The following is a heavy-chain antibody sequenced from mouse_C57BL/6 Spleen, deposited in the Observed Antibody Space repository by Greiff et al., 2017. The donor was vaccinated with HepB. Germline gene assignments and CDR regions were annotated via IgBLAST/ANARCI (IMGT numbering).Heavy chain of an antibody. CDR1: GFTFSSYG. CDR2: ISSGGSYT. V-gene: IGHV5-6*01. Sequence: EVKVVESGGDLVKPGGSLKLSCAASGFTFSSYGMSWVRQTPDKRLEWVATISSGGSYTYYPESVKGRFTISRDNAKNTLYLQMSSLKSEDTAMYYCARHKRGDAMDYWGQGTSVTVSS. CDR3: ARHKRGDAMDY. J-gene: IGHJ4*01.